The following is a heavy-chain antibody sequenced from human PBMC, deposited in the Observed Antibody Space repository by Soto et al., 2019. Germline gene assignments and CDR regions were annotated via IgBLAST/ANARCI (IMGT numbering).Heavy chain of an antibody. J-gene: IGHJ4*02. CDR3: ARVRNGRDIDY. V-gene: IGHV4-61*01. CDR1: GGSVSSGSYY. D-gene: IGHD2-15*01. Sequence: PSETLSLTCTVSGGSVSSGSYYWSWIRQPPGKGLEWIGYIYYSGSTNYNPSLKSRVTISVDTSKNQFSLKLSSVTAADTAVYYCARVRNGRDIDYWGQGIRVTVSS. CDR2: IYYSGST.